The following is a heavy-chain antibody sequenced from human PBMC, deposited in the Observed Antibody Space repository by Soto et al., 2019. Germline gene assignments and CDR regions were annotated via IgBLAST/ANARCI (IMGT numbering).Heavy chain of an antibody. V-gene: IGHV4-39*01. CDR3: ASRDSPTMVRGVIGWFDP. CDR1: GGSISSSSYY. J-gene: IGHJ5*02. D-gene: IGHD3-10*01. Sequence: QLQLQESGPGLVKPSETLSLTCTVSGGSISSSSYYWGWIRQPPGKGLEWIGSIYYSGSTYYNPSLKRRVTISVDTSKNQFSLKLSSVTAADTAVYYCASRDSPTMVRGVIGWFDPWGQGTLVTVSS. CDR2: IYYSGST.